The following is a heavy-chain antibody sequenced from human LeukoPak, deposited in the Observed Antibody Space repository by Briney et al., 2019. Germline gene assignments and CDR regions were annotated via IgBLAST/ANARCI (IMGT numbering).Heavy chain of an antibody. CDR2: ISSSSSYI. J-gene: IGHJ4*02. D-gene: IGHD3-10*01. CDR1: GFTFSSYA. CDR3: AREGAITMVRRVLDY. Sequence: GGSLRLSCAASGFTFSSYAMNWVRQAPGKGLEWVSSISSSSSYIYYADSVKGRFTISRDNAKNSLYLQMNSLRAEDTAVYYCAREGAITMVRRVLDYWGQGTLVTVSS. V-gene: IGHV3-21*01.